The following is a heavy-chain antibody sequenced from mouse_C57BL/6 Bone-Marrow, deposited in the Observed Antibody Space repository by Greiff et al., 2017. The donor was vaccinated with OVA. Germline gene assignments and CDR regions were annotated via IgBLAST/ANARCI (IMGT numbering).Heavy chain of an antibody. CDR3: ARLLPYYFDY. J-gene: IGHJ2*01. CDR1: GYAFSSYW. CDR2: IYPGDGDT. Sequence: VQLKESGAELVKPGASVKISCKASGYAFSSYWMNWVKQRPGKGLEWIGQIYPGDGDTNYNGKFKGKATLTADKSSSTAYMQLSSLTSEDSAVYFCARLLPYYFDYWGQGTTLTVSS. D-gene: IGHD1-1*01. V-gene: IGHV1-80*01.